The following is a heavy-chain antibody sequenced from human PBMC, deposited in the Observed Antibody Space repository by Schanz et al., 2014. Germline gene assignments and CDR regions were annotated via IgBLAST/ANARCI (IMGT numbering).Heavy chain of an antibody. J-gene: IGHJ4*02. CDR3: ASPALVQGLMPEYYFDY. Sequence: QVHLVESGGGVVQPGRSLRLSCAASGFPFSSYALHWVRQAPGKGLEWVAVISYDGVNTYYADSVKGRFTISRDNSKNTLYLQMNSLRGEDTAVYYCASPALVQGLMPEYYFDYWGQGTLVTVSS. CDR2: ISYDGVNT. CDR1: GFPFSSYA. V-gene: IGHV3-30-3*02. D-gene: IGHD3-10*01.